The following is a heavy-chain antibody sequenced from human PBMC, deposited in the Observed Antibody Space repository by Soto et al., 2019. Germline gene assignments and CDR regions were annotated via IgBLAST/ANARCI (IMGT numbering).Heavy chain of an antibody. Sequence: EVQLLDSGGGLVQPGGSLRLSCAASGFTFNNYAMNWVRQAPGKGLEWVATISGTGGSTYYADSVKGRFTISRDNSKNTLYLQMNSLRVEDTAVYYCAKDRLGGNSDYWGQGTQVTASS. CDR3: AKDRLGGNSDY. J-gene: IGHJ4*02. CDR1: GFTFNNYA. CDR2: ISGTGGST. V-gene: IGHV3-23*01.